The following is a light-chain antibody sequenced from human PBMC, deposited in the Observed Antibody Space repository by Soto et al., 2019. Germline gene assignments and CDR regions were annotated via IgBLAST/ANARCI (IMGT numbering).Light chain of an antibody. CDR2: AAS. CDR3: QQSFSSPFT. Sequence: DIQMTQSPSSLSASVGDRVSITCRASQSIRSHLNLYQHKPGKAPKVLIYAASSLQGGVPSRFSGSGSGTDFTLTIKSLQPVDFATYYCQQSFSSPFTFGPGIKVDVK. J-gene: IGKJ3*01. V-gene: IGKV1-39*01. CDR1: QSIRSH.